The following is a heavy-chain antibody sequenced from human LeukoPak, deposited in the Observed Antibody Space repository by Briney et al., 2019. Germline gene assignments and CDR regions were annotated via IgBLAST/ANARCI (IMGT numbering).Heavy chain of an antibody. CDR3: ATQTGLAYYAGEDAFDI. CDR1: GGSISSGSYY. Sequence: PSETLSLTCTVSGGSISSGSYYWSWIRQPAGKGLEWIGRIYTSGSTYYNPSLRSRVTISVDTSKNQFSLKLSSVTAADTAVYYCATQTGLAYYAGEDAFDIWGQGTMVTVSS. CDR2: IYTSGST. D-gene: IGHD3-10*01. J-gene: IGHJ3*02. V-gene: IGHV4-61*02.